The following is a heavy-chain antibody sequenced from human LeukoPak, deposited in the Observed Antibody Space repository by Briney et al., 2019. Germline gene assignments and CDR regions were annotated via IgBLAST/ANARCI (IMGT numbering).Heavy chain of an antibody. CDR2: ISGGGDIT. J-gene: IGHJ4*02. D-gene: IGHD2-21*02. CDR1: GVTLSSFA. V-gene: IGHV3-23*01. CDR3: VREDTPATANY. Sequence: PGGSLRLSCAASGVTLSSFAMSWARQTPGKGLEWVSAISGGGDITYYADSVTGRFTISRDNSKDTLFLQMHSLRPGDTAVYYCVREDTPATANYWGQGTLVTISS.